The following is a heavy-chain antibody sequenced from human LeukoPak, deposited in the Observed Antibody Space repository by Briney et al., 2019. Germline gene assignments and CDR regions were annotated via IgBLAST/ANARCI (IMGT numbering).Heavy chain of an antibody. D-gene: IGHD2-21*02. V-gene: IGHV4-59*12. CDR1: GGSISSYY. Sequence: PSETLSLTCTVSGGSISSYYWSWIRQPPGKGLEWIGYIYYSGSTNYNPSLKSRVTISVDRSKNQFSLKLSSVTAADTAVYYCARSYCGGDCYYRRTHAFDIWGQGTMVTVSS. J-gene: IGHJ3*02. CDR2: IYYSGST. CDR3: ARSYCGGDCYYRRTHAFDI.